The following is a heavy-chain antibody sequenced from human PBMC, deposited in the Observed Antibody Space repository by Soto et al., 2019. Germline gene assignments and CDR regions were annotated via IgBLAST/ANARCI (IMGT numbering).Heavy chain of an antibody. CDR1: GFTFSSYS. CDR2: ISSSSSYI. Sequence: EVQLVESGGGLVKPGGSLRLSCAASGFTFSSYSMNCVRQAPGKGLEWVSSISSSSSYIYYADSVKGRFTISRDNAKNSPYLQMNSLRAEDTAVYYCARDQPGYSYGYGLGYWGQGTLVTVSS. CDR3: ARDQPGYSYGYGLGY. V-gene: IGHV3-21*01. J-gene: IGHJ4*02. D-gene: IGHD5-18*01.